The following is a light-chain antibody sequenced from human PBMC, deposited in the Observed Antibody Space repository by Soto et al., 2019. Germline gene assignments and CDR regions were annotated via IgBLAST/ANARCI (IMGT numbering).Light chain of an antibody. J-gene: IGKJ4*01. CDR2: SAS. CDR1: QGVRDD. V-gene: IGKV1-6*01. Sequence: IQMTQSPSSLSASVGDRVTITCRASQGVRDDVGRYQQKPGKAPKLLIYSASTLQSGVPSRFSGSGSGTDFTLTISGLQTEDFAAYYCLQENSYPLTFGGGTKVEIK. CDR3: LQENSYPLT.